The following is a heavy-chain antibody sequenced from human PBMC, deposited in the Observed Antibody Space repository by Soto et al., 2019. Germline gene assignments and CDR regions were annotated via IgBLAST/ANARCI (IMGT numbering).Heavy chain of an antibody. CDR3: ATGVVWIGYFTVDS. CDR2: FIPVYRTL. V-gene: IGHV1-69*01. Sequence: QVQLVQSGAEEKRPGSSVKVSCKASGGSFGNSAINWVRQTPGQGLEWLGGFIPVYRTLNYAQKFQGRVTITADESTGAAYMTLSSLVSDDTAVYYCATGVVWIGYFTVDSWGQGTRVTVSS. J-gene: IGHJ4*02. D-gene: IGHD3-3*01. CDR1: GGSFGNSA.